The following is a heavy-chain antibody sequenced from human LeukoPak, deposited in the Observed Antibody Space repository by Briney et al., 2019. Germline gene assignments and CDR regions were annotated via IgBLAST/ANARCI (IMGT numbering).Heavy chain of an antibody. CDR2: IYHSGST. J-gene: IGHJ4*02. V-gene: IGHV4-30-2*01. Sequence: PSQTLSLTCTVSGGSISSGGYYWSWIRQPPGKGLEWIGYIYHSGSTYYNPSLKSRVTISVDRSKNQFSLKLSSVTAADTAVCYCARAIALPANFDYWGQGTLVTVSS. CDR3: ARAIALPANFDY. D-gene: IGHD2-21*01. CDR1: GGSISSGGYY.